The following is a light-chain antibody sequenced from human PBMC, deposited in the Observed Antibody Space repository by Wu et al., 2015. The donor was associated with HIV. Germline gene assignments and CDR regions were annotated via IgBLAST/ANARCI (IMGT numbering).Light chain of an antibody. CDR1: QSVNSNY. V-gene: IGKV3-20*01. J-gene: IGKJ2*04. CDR2: GTS. CDR3: QLYGSSPLWS. Sequence: EIVLTQSPGTLSLSPGERATLSCRASQSVNSNYLAWYQQRPGQAPRLLIYGTSSRATGIPNRFSGSGSGTDFTLTISRLEPEDFAVYYCQLYGSSPLWSFGQGYQAGDQT.